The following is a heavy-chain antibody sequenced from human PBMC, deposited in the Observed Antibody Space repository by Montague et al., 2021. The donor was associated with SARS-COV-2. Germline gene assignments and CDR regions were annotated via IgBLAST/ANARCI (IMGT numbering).Heavy chain of an antibody. CDR3: ARLRDGVVPSPILGIGPYFTYYYMDV. J-gene: IGHJ6*03. V-gene: IGHV4-34*01. Sequence: SETLSLTCAVSGGSFSGYFWSWIRQPPGKGLEWIGEINHTGSTKHNPSLKSRVTISVDTSKNQFSLKLTSVAATDTAVYYCARLRDGVVPSPILGIGPYFTYYYMDVWGKGTTVTVSS. CDR1: GGSFSGYF. CDR2: INHTGST. D-gene: IGHD2-15*01.